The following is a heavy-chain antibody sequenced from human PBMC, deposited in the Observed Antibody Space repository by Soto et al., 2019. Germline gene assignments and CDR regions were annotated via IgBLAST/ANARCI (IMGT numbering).Heavy chain of an antibody. CDR1: GGSISSYY. Sequence: SETLSLTCTVSGGSISSYYWSWIRQPPGKGLEWIGYIYYSGSTNYNPSLKSRVTISVDTSKNQFSLKLSSVTAADTAVYYCARGGYNWNYFDYWGQGTLVTVSS. J-gene: IGHJ4*02. D-gene: IGHD1-20*01. V-gene: IGHV4-59*01. CDR2: IYYSGST. CDR3: ARGGYNWNYFDY.